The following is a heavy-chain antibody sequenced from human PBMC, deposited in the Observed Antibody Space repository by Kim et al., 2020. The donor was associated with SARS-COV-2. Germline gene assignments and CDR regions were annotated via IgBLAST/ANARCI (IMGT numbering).Heavy chain of an antibody. Sequence: SETLSLTCTVSGGSISSGDYYWSWIRQPPGKGLEWIGYIYYSGSTYYNPSLKSRVTISVDTSKNQFSLKLSSVTAADTAVYYCARETITAAPNPYYYYGMDVWGQGTTVTVSS. V-gene: IGHV4-30-4*01. J-gene: IGHJ6*02. CDR3: ARETITAAPNPYYYYGMDV. D-gene: IGHD2-2*01. CDR1: GGSISSGDYY. CDR2: IYYSGST.